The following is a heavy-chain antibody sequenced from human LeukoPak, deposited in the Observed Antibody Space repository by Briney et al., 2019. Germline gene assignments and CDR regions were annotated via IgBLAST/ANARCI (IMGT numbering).Heavy chain of an antibody. J-gene: IGHJ6*04. CDR3: ARGPYSNYGIMDV. Sequence: SETLSLTCAVYGGSFSGYYWSWIRQPPGKGLEWIGEINHSGSTNYNPSLKGRVTISVDTSKNQFSLKLSSVTAADTAVYYCARGPYSNYGIMDVWGKGTTVTVSS. CDR1: GGSFSGYY. CDR2: INHSGST. D-gene: IGHD4-11*01. V-gene: IGHV4-34*01.